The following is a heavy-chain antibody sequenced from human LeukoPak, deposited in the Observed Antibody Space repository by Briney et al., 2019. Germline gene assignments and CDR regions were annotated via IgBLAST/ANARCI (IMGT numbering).Heavy chain of an antibody. J-gene: IGHJ4*02. D-gene: IGHD3-10*01. CDR1: GGSISSYY. CDR3: ARDPGGSGSYHFDY. CDR2: IYYSWGT. Sequence: PSETLSLTCTVSGGSISSYYWSWIRQPPGKGLEWIGYIYYSWGTNYNPSLKSRVTISVDTSKNQFSLKLSSVTAADTAVYYCARDPGGSGSYHFDYWGQGTLVTVSS. V-gene: IGHV4-59*01.